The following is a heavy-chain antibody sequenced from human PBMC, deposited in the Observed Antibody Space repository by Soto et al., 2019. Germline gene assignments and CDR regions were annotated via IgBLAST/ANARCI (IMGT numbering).Heavy chain of an antibody. V-gene: IGHV4-59*08. CDR1: GGSITNYY. CDR2: IYYAGST. J-gene: IGHJ5*02. CDR3: ARLWFGELYWFDP. D-gene: IGHD3-10*01. Sequence: PSETLSLTCTVSGGSITNYYWTWIRQPPGKGLEWIGYIYYAGSTKYNPSLNSRVTISVDTSKNQFSLTVTSVTAADTAVYYCARLWFGELYWFDPWGQGTLVTVSS.